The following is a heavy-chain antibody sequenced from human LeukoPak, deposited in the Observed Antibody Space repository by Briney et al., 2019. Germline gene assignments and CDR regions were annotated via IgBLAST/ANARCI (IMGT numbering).Heavy chain of an antibody. Sequence: PGGSLRLSCAASGFTFSSYGMHWVRQAPGKGLGWVAFIRYDGSNKYYADSVKGRFTISRDNSKNTLYLQMNSLRAEDTAVYYCAKDATTLPYYYYYMDVWGKGTTVTVSS. CDR3: AKDATTLPYYYYYMDV. D-gene: IGHD4-17*01. J-gene: IGHJ6*03. CDR1: GFTFSSYG. V-gene: IGHV3-30*02. CDR2: IRYDGSNK.